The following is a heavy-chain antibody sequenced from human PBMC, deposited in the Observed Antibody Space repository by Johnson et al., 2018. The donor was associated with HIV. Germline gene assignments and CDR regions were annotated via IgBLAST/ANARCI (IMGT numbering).Heavy chain of an antibody. CDR2: ISYDGSNK. CDR1: GFTFSSYA. Sequence: QVQLVESGGGVVQPGRSLRLSCAASGFTFSSYAMHWVRQAPGKGLEWVAVISYDGSNKYYADSVKGRFTISRDNAKNSLYLQMNSLRADDTALYYCAKVFKVRVAGAFDIWGQGTMVTVSS. CDR3: AKVFKVRVAGAFDI. V-gene: IGHV3-30-3*01. J-gene: IGHJ3*02. D-gene: IGHD6-19*01.